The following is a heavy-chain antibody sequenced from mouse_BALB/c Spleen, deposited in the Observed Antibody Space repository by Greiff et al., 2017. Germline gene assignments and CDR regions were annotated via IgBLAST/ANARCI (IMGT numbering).Heavy chain of an antibody. J-gene: IGHJ3*01. CDR2: INPSNGGT. D-gene: IGHD4-1*01. Sequence: VQLQQPGAELVKPGASVKLSCKASGYTFTSYYMYWVKQRPGQGLEWIGGINPSNGGTNFNEKFKSKATLTVDKSSSTAYMQLSSLTSEDSAVYYCTPGTGFAYWGQGTLVTVSA. CDR3: TPGTGFAY. V-gene: IGHV1S81*02. CDR1: GYTFTSYY.